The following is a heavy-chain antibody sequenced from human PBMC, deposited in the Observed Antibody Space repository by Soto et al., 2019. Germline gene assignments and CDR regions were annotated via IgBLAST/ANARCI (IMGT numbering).Heavy chain of an antibody. CDR2: IIPIFGTA. Sequence: VKVSCKASGGTFSSYAISWVRQAPGQGLEWMGGIIPIFGTANYAQKFQGRVTIIADESTSTAYMELSSLRSEDTAVYYCARCPTPIFGVVSDTRDYGMDVWGQGTTVTVSS. D-gene: IGHD3-3*01. CDR1: GGTFSSYA. V-gene: IGHV1-69*01. J-gene: IGHJ6*02. CDR3: ARCPTPIFGVVSDTRDYGMDV.